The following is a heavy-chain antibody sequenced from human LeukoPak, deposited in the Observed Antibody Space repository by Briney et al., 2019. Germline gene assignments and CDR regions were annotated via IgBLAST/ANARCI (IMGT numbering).Heavy chain of an antibody. CDR2: ISSNGGST. Sequence: GGSLRLSCAASGFTFSSYGIHWVRQAPGKGLEYVSAISSNGGSTYYANSVKGRFTISRDNSKNSLYLQMNSLRAEDTAVYYCARGGYTYDRAFDIWGQGTMVTVSS. CDR3: ARGGYTYDRAFDI. J-gene: IGHJ3*02. V-gene: IGHV3-64*01. CDR1: GFTFSSYG. D-gene: IGHD6-13*01.